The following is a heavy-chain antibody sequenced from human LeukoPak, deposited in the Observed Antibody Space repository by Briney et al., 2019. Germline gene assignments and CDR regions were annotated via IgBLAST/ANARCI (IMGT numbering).Heavy chain of an antibody. J-gene: IGHJ4*02. CDR2: ISYDGSNK. CDR3: AKEGYYEN. Sequence: GGSLGLSCAASGFTFSSFAMHWVRQAPGKGLEWVAVISYDGSNKYYADSVKGRFSISRDNSKNTLYLQMNSLRAEDTAVYYCAKEGYYENWGQGTLVTVSS. D-gene: IGHD3-3*01. V-gene: IGHV3-30-3*01. CDR1: GFTFSSFA.